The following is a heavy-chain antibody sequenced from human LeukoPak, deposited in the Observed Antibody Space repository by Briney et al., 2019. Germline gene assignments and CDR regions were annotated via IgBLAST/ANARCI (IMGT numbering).Heavy chain of an antibody. Sequence: NPSETLSLTCTVSGYSISSGYYWGWIRQPPGKGLEWIGSIYHSGSTYYNPSLKSRVTISVDTSKNQFSLKLSSVTAADTAVYYCAREWELIFDYWGQGTLVTVSS. CDR3: AREWELIFDY. J-gene: IGHJ4*02. D-gene: IGHD1-26*01. V-gene: IGHV4-38-2*02. CDR2: IYHSGST. CDR1: GYSISSGYY.